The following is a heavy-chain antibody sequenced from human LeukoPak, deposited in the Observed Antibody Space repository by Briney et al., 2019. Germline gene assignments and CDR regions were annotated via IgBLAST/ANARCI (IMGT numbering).Heavy chain of an antibody. CDR3: ARETTITIFGVVMGSHGMDV. CDR1: GGSISSGGYY. J-gene: IGHJ6*02. D-gene: IGHD3-3*01. Sequence: SEILSLTCTVSGGSISSGGYYWSWIRQHPGKGLEWIGYIYYSGSTYYNPSLKSRVTISVDTSKNQFSLKLSSVTAADTAVYYCARETTITIFGVVMGSHGMDVWGQGTTVTVSS. V-gene: IGHV4-31*03. CDR2: IYYSGST.